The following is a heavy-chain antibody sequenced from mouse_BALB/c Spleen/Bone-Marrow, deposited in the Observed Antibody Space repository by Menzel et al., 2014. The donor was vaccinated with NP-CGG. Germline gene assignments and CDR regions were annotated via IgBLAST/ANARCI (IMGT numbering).Heavy chain of an antibody. D-gene: IGHD2-3*01. Sequence: QVQLQQSGAELAKPGASVKMSCKASGYTFTNYWMHWVKQRPGQGLEWVGYINPSTGYTEYNQKFKDKATLTADKSSSTAYMQQNSLTSEDSAVYHCARVKNYEFVYWGQGTLVTVSA. CDR2: INPSTGYT. CDR3: ARVKNYEFVY. J-gene: IGHJ3*01. V-gene: IGHV1-7*01. CDR1: GYTFTNYW.